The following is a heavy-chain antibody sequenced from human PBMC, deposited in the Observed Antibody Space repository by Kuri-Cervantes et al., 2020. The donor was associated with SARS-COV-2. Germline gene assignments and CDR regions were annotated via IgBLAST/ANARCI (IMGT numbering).Heavy chain of an antibody. CDR2: IYASVTT. V-gene: IGHV4-61*10. Sequence: SETLSLTCTVSGGSISSPTYYWSWIRQPAGKGLEWIGYIYASVTTKYNPSLKSRVTISVDTSKNQFSLKLSPVTAADTAVYYCARQTYYYDSSGYYDGYYYYMDVWGKGTTVTVSS. CDR3: ARQTYYYDSSGYYDGYYYYMDV. J-gene: IGHJ6*03. D-gene: IGHD3-22*01. CDR1: GGSISSPTYY.